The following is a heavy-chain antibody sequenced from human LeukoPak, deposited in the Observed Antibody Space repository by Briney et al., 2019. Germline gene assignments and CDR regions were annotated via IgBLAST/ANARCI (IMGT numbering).Heavy chain of an antibody. V-gene: IGHV4-38-2*02. J-gene: IGHJ4*02. CDR1: GYSISSGYY. CDR3: ARGVTVRGDRTFDY. Sequence: SETLSLTCTVSGYSISSGYYWGWIRQPPGKGLEWIGRIYSSGSTNYNPSLKSRVTMSVDTSKNQFSLKLSSVTAADTAVYYCARGVTVRGDRTFDYWGQGTLVTVSS. D-gene: IGHD3-10*01. CDR2: IYSSGST.